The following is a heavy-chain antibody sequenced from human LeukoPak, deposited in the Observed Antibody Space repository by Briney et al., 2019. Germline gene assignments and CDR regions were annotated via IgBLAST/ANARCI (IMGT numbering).Heavy chain of an antibody. J-gene: IGHJ4*02. CDR2: ISGSGGST. V-gene: IGHV3-23*01. CDR1: GFTFSSYA. Sequence: GGSLRLSCAASGFTFSSYAMSWVRQAPGKGLEWGSAISGSGGSTYYADSVKGRFTISRDNSKNTLYLQMNSLRAEDTAVYYCAKGGNYYGSGSYFTGMDYWGQGTLVTVSS. CDR3: AKGGNYYGSGSYFTGMDY. D-gene: IGHD3-10*01.